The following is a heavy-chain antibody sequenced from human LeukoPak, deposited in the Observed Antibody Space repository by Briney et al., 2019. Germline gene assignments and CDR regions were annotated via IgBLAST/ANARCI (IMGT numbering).Heavy chain of an antibody. Sequence: GGSLRPSCVASEFTFNTYTMTWVRQAPGKGLEWVSAISGLGGTTYCADSVKGRFTISRDNSKNTLYLQMHSLRAEDTAIYYCAKSKGGGWYRPPDFWGQGTLVTVSP. V-gene: IGHV3-23*01. D-gene: IGHD6-19*01. CDR3: AKSKGGGWYRPPDF. CDR2: ISGLGGTT. CDR1: EFTFNTYT. J-gene: IGHJ4*02.